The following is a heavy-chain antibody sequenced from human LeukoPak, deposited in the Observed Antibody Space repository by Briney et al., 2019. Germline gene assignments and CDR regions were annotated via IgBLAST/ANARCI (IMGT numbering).Heavy chain of an antibody. CDR2: MNPNSGNT. CDR1: GYTFTSYD. Sequence: ASVKVSCKASGYTFTSYDINWVRQATGQGLEWMGWMNPNSGNTGYVQKFQGRVTITRNTSISTAYMELSSLRSEDTAVYYCARGRLVDGITGTLRWFDPWGQGTLVTVSS. CDR3: ARGRLVDGITGTLRWFDP. V-gene: IGHV1-8*03. J-gene: IGHJ5*02. D-gene: IGHD1-7*01.